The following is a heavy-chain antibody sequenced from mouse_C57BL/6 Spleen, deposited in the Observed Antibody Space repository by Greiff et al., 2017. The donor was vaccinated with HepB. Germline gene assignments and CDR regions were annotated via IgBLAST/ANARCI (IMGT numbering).Heavy chain of an antibody. D-gene: IGHD1-1*01. CDR1: GYTFTSYT. V-gene: IGHV1-4*01. J-gene: IGHJ2*01. Sequence: VQLQQSGAELARPGASVKMSCKASGYTFTSYTMHWVKQRPGQGLEWIGYINPSSGYTKYNQKFKDKATLTADKSSSTAYMQLSSLTSEDSAVYYCASVTTVVAPYYFDYWGQGTTLTVSS. CDR3: ASVTTVVAPYYFDY. CDR2: INPSSGYT.